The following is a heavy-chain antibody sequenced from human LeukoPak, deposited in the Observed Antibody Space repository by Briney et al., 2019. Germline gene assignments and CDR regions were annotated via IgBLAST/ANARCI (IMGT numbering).Heavy chain of an antibody. CDR1: GFTFSSYA. V-gene: IGHV3-30-3*01. Sequence: PGRSLRLSCAASGFTFSSYAMHWVRQAPGKGLEWVAVISYGGSNKYYADSVKGRFTISRDNSKNTLYLQMNSLRAEDTAVYYCARDQKWDGDYGEEFDYWGQGTLVTVSS. CDR3: ARDQKWDGDYGEEFDY. D-gene: IGHD4-17*01. J-gene: IGHJ4*02. CDR2: ISYGGSNK.